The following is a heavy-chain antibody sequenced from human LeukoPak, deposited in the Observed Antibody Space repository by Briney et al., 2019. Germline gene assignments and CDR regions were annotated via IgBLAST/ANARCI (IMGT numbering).Heavy chain of an antibody. CDR1: GGSFSGYY. Sequence: PSETLSLTCAVYGGSFSGYYWSWIRQPPGKGLEWIGEINHSGSTNHNPSLKSRVTISVDTSKNQFSLKLSSVTAADTAVYYCARRPNCSGGSCYAYYFDYWGQGTLVTVSS. CDR3: ARRPNCSGGSCYAYYFDY. V-gene: IGHV4-34*01. J-gene: IGHJ4*02. D-gene: IGHD2-15*01. CDR2: INHSGST.